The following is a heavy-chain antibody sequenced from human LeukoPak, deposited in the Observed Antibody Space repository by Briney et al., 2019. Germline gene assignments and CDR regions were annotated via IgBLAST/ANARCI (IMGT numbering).Heavy chain of an antibody. CDR3: AKTRTRYGPGGHDAFDI. D-gene: IGHD3-10*01. J-gene: IGHJ3*02. CDR1: GFTFSSYG. V-gene: IGHV3-33*06. CDR2: IWYDGSNK. Sequence: GRSLRLSCAASGFTFSSYGMHWVRRAPGKGLEWVAVIWYDGSNKYYADSVKGRFTISRDNSKNTLYLQMNSLRAEDTAVYYCAKTRTRYGPGGHDAFDIWGQGTMVTVSS.